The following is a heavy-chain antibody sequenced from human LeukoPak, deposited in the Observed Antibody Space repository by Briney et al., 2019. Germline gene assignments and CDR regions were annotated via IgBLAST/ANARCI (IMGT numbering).Heavy chain of an antibody. J-gene: IGHJ4*02. CDR2: ISGGGDST. V-gene: IGHV3-23*01. Sequence: GGSLRLSCAASGFTFSSYTMTSVRQAPGEGLEWVSTISGGGDSTYFADSVKGRFTISRDNSKNTLYLQMSSLRAEDTAVYYCAKGGLGIRFSDDWCQGTLVTVSS. CDR3: AKGGLGIRFSDD. CDR1: GFTFSSYT. D-gene: IGHD7-27*01.